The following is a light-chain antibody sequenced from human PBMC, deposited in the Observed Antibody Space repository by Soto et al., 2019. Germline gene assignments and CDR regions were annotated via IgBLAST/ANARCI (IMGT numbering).Light chain of an antibody. Sequence: QAVLTQPASVSWSPGQSITISCTGTSSDGGGYNYVSWYQQHPGKAPKLMIYEVSNRPSGVSNRFSGSKSGHTASLTISGLQAEDEADYYCSSYTSSSTYVFGPGTKVTVL. CDR3: SSYTSSSTYV. V-gene: IGLV2-14*01. CDR2: EVS. CDR1: SSDGGGYNY. J-gene: IGLJ1*01.